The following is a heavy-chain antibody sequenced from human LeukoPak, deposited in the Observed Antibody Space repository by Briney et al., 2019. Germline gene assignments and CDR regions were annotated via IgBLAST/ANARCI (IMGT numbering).Heavy chain of an antibody. CDR1: GFTFSSYA. V-gene: IGHV3-23*01. CDR2: ISDSGGST. J-gene: IGHJ3*02. Sequence: GGSLRVSCAASGFTFSSYAMSWVRQAPGKGLEWVSAISDSGGSTYYADSVKGRFTISRDNSKNTLYLQMNSLRAEDTAVYYCATSSNGYYDSSGYLPDAFDIWGQGTMVTVSS. D-gene: IGHD3-22*01. CDR3: ATSSNGYYDSSGYLPDAFDI.